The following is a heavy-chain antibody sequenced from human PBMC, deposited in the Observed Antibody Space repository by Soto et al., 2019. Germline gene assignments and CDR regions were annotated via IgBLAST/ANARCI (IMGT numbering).Heavy chain of an antibody. Sequence: KTSETLSLTCTVSGGSISSSSYYWGWIRQPPGKGLEWIGSIYYSGSTYYNPSLKSRVTISVDTSKNQFSLKLSSVTAADTAVYYCARSPIRIVGATPFDYWGQGTLVTVSS. CDR2: IYYSGST. J-gene: IGHJ4*02. CDR1: GGSISSSSYY. V-gene: IGHV4-39*01. CDR3: ARSPIRIVGATPFDY. D-gene: IGHD1-26*01.